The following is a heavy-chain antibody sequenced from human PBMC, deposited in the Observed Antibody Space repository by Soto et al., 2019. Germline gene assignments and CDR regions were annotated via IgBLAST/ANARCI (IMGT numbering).Heavy chain of an antibody. CDR1: GGSISSGDYY. J-gene: IGHJ5*02. CDR3: ARGTIVVVPAAPNWFDP. Sequence: SETLSLTCTVSGGSISSGDYYWSWIRQPPGKGLEWIGYIYYSGSTYYNPSLKSRVTISVDTSKNQFSLKLSSVTAADTAVYYCARGTIVVVPAAPNWFDPWGQGTLVTVSS. V-gene: IGHV4-30-4*01. CDR2: IYYSGST. D-gene: IGHD2-2*01.